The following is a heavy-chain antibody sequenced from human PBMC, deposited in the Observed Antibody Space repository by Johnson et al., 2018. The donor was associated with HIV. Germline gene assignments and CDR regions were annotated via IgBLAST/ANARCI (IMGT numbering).Heavy chain of an antibody. CDR2: ISYDGSNT. Sequence: QMLLVESGGGLVQPGRSLRLSCAASGFTLSNYGIHWVRQAPGKGLEWVALISYDGSNTYYADSVKGRFTISRDNSKNTLYLQMNSLRAEDTAVYYCAKALGWELSIWGQGTMVTVSS. D-gene: IGHD1-26*01. J-gene: IGHJ3*02. CDR3: AKALGWELSI. V-gene: IGHV3-30*18. CDR1: GFTLSNYG.